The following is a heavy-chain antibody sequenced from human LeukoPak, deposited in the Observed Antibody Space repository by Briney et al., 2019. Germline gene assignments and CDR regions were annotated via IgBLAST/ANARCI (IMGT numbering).Heavy chain of an antibody. CDR3: AKETRQYYFDY. J-gene: IGHJ4*02. D-gene: IGHD4-11*01. CDR2: IKQDGSEK. V-gene: IGHV3-7*03. Sequence: GGSLRLSCAASGFTLSSYWMSWVRQAPGKGLEWVANIKQDGSEKYYVDSVKGRFTISRDNSKNTLYLQMNSLRAEDTAVYYCAKETRQYYFDYWGQGTLVTVSS. CDR1: GFTLSSYW.